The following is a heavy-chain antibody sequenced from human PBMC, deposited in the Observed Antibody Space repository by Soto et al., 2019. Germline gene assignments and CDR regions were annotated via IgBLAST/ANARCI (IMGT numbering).Heavy chain of an antibody. D-gene: IGHD3-3*01. CDR2: IWYDGSNK. V-gene: IGHV3-33*01. CDR1: GFTFSSYG. CDR3: ARGIFGVVPYYYYYYMDV. Sequence: QVQLVESGGGVVQPGRSLRLSCAASGFTFSSYGMHWVRQAPGKGLEWVAVIWYDGSNKYYADSVKGRFTISRDNSKNTLYLQMNSRRAEDTAVYYCARGIFGVVPYYYYYYMDVWGKGTTVTVSS. J-gene: IGHJ6*03.